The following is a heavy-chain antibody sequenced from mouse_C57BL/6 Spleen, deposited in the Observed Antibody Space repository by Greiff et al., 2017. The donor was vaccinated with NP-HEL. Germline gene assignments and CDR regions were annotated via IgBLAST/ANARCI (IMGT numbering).Heavy chain of an antibody. V-gene: IGHV5-4*03. CDR1: GFTFSSYA. CDR3: ARQLGREYYFDY. Sequence: EVKVVESGGGLVKPGGSLKLSCAASGFTFSSYAMSWVRQTPEKRLEWVATISDGGSYTYYPDNVKGRFTISRDNAKNNLYLQMSHLKSEDTAMYYCARQLGREYYFDYWGQGTTLTVSS. D-gene: IGHD4-1*01. CDR2: ISDGGSYT. J-gene: IGHJ2*01.